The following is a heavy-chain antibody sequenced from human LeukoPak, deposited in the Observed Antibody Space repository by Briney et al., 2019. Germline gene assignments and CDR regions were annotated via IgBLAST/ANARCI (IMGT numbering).Heavy chain of an antibody. Sequence: GGSLRLSCAASGFIFSSFTMNWVRQAPGKGLEWVSSISSSSSYIYYADSVKGRFTISRDNAKNSLYLQMNSLRAEDTAVYYCARGGYYDSSGPGYWGQGTLVTVSS. CDR1: GFIFSSFT. J-gene: IGHJ4*01. CDR3: ARGGYYDSSGPGY. D-gene: IGHD3-22*01. CDR2: ISSSSSYI. V-gene: IGHV3-21*01.